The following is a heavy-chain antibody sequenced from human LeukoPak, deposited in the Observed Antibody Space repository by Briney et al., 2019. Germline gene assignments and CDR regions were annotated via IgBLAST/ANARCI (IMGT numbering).Heavy chain of an antibody. Sequence: SETLSLTCTVSGGSISSYYWSWIRQPPGKGLEWIGYIYYSGSSNYNPSLKSRVTISVDTSKNQFSLKLSSVTAADTAVYYCAVALKAYFDYWGQGTLVTVSS. V-gene: IGHV4-59*08. CDR2: IYYSGSS. D-gene: IGHD5-12*01. CDR1: GGSISSYY. CDR3: AVALKAYFDY. J-gene: IGHJ4*02.